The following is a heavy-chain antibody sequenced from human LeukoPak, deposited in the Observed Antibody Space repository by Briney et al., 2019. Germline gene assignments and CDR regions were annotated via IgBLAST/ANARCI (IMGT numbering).Heavy chain of an antibody. CDR2: ISGSGGST. J-gene: IGHJ6*03. D-gene: IGHD1-26*01. CDR3: AKGSGWEMSYYYYYMDV. CDR1: GFTFSSYG. V-gene: IGHV3-23*01. Sequence: GGSLRLSCVASGFTFSSYGMYWVRQAPGKGLDWVSGISGSGGSTYHAESVKGRFTISRDNSKNTLYLQMNSLRAEDTAVYYCAKGSGWEMSYYYYYMDVWGKGTTVTISS.